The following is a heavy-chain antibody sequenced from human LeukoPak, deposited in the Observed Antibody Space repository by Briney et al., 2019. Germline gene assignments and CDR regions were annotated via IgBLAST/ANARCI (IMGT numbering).Heavy chain of an antibody. J-gene: IGHJ4*02. CDR1: GFTFSRYN. V-gene: IGHV3-21*01. Sequence: GGSLRLSCAASGFTFSRYNMNWGRQAAGKGLEWVASISTSDNYIDYADSVKARFTISRDNAKNSLYLQMNTLRAEDTAIHYCPSSLYCSGGRCASRHFDYWGQGTLVTVSS. CDR2: ISTSDNYI. CDR3: PSSLYCSGGRCASRHFDY. D-gene: IGHD2-15*01.